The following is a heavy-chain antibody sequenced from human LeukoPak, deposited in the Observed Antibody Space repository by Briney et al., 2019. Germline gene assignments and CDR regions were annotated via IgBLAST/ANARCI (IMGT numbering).Heavy chain of an antibody. J-gene: IGHJ4*02. CDR3: ARGSPPRRNYDSRGYYSYYFDY. V-gene: IGHV1-18*01. Sequence: ASVKVSCKASGYTFNSYGISWVRQAPGQGLEWMGWISAYNGNTHYAQKLQGRVTMTTDTSTSTVYMELRSLRSDDTAVYYCARGSPPRRNYDSRGYYSYYFDYWGQGTLVTVSS. CDR1: GYTFNSYG. CDR2: ISAYNGNT. D-gene: IGHD3-22*01.